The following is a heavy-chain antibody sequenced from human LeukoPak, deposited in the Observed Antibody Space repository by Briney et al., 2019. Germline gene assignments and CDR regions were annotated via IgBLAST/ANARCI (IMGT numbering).Heavy chain of an antibody. V-gene: IGHV4-34*01. Sequence: PSETLSLTCAVYGGSFSGYYWSWIRQPPGKGLEWIGEINHSGSANYNPSLKSGVTISVDTSKNQFFLKLSSVTAADTAVYYCAGTFMITFGGVIGSNWFDPWGQGTLVTVSS. D-gene: IGHD3-16*02. CDR1: GGSFSGYY. J-gene: IGHJ5*02. CDR2: INHSGSA. CDR3: AGTFMITFGGVIGSNWFDP.